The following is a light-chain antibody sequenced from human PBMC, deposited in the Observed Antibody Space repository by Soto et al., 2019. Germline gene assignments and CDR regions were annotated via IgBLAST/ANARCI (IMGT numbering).Light chain of an antibody. CDR2: DAS. V-gene: IGKV3-11*01. Sequence: ALAQSPVALSLSPGERVTLSCRASQSVSTDLAWYQQKPGQAPRLLIYDASNRATGIPVRFAGSGSGTDFALTISSLEPEDFVLYYCQHPPTSFGGGTKVEI. CDR3: QHPPTS. J-gene: IGKJ4*01. CDR1: QSVSTD.